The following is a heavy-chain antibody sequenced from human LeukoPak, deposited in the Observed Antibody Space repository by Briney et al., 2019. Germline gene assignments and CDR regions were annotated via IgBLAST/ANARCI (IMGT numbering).Heavy chain of an antibody. CDR1: GYSFTGYF. J-gene: IGHJ4*02. Sequence: GASVKVSCKASGYSFTGYFIHWVRQAPGQGLEWMGWINPNSGGTNYAPKFQGRVTMARDTSISTAYMELSSLRSEDTAVYYCATGVVSVGATDLAYWGQGTLVTVSS. CDR2: INPNSGGT. V-gene: IGHV1-2*02. CDR3: ATGVVSVGATDLAY. D-gene: IGHD1-26*01.